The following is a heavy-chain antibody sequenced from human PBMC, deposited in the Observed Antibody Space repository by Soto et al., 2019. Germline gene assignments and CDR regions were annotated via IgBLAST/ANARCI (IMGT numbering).Heavy chain of an antibody. V-gene: IGHV3-64D*06. CDR2: ISYNGGIT. J-gene: IGHJ3*02. CDR3: VSDAFDI. CDR1: GLTFSRYG. Sequence: GGSLSLSFSASGLTFSRYGLHWVRQAPGKGLEYVSAISYNGGITYYADSVKGRFTISRDNSKNTLYLQMSSLRYEDTAVYYCVSDAFDIWGQGTMVTVSS.